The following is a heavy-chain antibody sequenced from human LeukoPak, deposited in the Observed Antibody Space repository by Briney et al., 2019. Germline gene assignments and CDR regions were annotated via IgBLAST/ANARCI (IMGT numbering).Heavy chain of an antibody. CDR1: GFTFSSYG. CDR2: IRYDGSNK. Sequence: GGSLRLSCAASGFTFSSYGMHWVRQAPGKGLEWVAFIRYDGSNKYYADSVKGRFTISRDNSKNTLYLQMNSLRAEDTAVYYCARFCSSTSCGGFDAFDIWGQGTMVTVSS. D-gene: IGHD2-2*01. CDR3: ARFCSSTSCGGFDAFDI. V-gene: IGHV3-30*02. J-gene: IGHJ3*02.